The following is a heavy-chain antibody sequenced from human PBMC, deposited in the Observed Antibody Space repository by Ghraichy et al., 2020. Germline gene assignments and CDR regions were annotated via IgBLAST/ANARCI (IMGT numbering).Heavy chain of an antibody. D-gene: IGHD6-6*01. V-gene: IGHV5-51*01. CDR3: MRPPYNTSSGPPYDL. CDR1: GYKFSHYW. Sequence: GESLNISCQASGYKFSHYWIGWVRQMPGKGLEWMGLIYPGDSNPPRYSPSFEGQVTISADKSINTAYLQWSSLKASDTAMYYCMRPPYNTSSGPPYDLWGQGTLVTVAS. CDR2: IYPGDSNPP. J-gene: IGHJ4*02.